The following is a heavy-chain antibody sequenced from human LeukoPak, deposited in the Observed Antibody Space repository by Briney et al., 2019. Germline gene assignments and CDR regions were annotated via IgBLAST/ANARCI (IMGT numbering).Heavy chain of an antibody. CDR1: GGSISSGGYY. V-gene: IGHV4-30-2*01. D-gene: IGHD1-14*01. CDR2: TYHSGSS. Sequence: SETLSLTCTVSGGSISSGGYYWGWIRQPPGKGLEWIGYTYHSGSSYYNPSLKSRVTISVDRSKNQFSLKVSSVTAADTAVYYCARGLPAYRAFDIWGQGTMVTVSS. CDR3: ARGLPAYRAFDI. J-gene: IGHJ3*02.